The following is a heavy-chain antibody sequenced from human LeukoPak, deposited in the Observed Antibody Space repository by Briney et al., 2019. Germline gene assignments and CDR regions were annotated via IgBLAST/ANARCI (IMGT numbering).Heavy chain of an antibody. CDR1: GFTVSSNY. J-gene: IGHJ5*02. CDR2: IYSGGST. V-gene: IGHV3-66*01. Sequence: PGGSLRLSCAASGFTVSSNYMSWVRQAPGKGLEWVSVIYSGGSTYYADSVKGRFTISRDNSKNTLYLQMNSLRAEDTAVYYCARVKTSSWYGGWFDPWGQGTLVTVSS. CDR3: ARVKTSSWYGGWFDP. D-gene: IGHD6-13*01.